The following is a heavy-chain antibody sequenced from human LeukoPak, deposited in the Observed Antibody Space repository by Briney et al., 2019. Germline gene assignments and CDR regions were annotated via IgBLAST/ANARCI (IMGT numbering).Heavy chain of an antibody. D-gene: IGHD3-22*01. J-gene: IGHJ5*02. Sequence: PGGSLRLSCAASGFTFSNYYMNWVRQAPGKGLEWVSSISGSSSYIYYAGSVKGRFTISRDNAKNSLYLQMNSLRAEDTAVYYCARDVYYYDSSGFDPWGQGTLVTVSS. CDR2: ISGSSSYI. CDR3: ARDVYYYDSSGFDP. V-gene: IGHV3-21*01. CDR1: GFTFSNYY.